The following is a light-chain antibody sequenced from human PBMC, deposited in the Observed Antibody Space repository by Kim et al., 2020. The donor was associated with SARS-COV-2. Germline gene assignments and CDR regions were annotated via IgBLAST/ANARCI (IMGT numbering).Light chain of an antibody. J-gene: IGKJ2*01. CDR2: AAS. V-gene: IGKV3-20*01. CDR1: QSVSRNY. CDR3: QQYGPSLYT. Sequence: EIVLTQSPGTLSLSPGERATLSCRASQSVSRNYLAWYQQKPGQAPRLLIYAASSRATGIPDRFSGSGSGTDFTLTISRLEPEDFAVYYCQQYGPSLYTFGRGTKL.